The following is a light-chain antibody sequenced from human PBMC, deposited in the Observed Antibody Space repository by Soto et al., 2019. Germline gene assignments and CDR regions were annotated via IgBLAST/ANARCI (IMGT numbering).Light chain of an antibody. CDR2: AAS. CDR3: RQSYRTPL. Sequence: DIPMTQSPSSLSASVGDRVTITCRASQSISSYLNWYQQKPGKAPKLLIYAASSLQSGVPSRFSGNGCGTDMSRSISSLPPEDFATYYCRQSYRTPLFGGGTKVEIK. J-gene: IGKJ4*01. CDR1: QSISSY. V-gene: IGKV1-39*01.